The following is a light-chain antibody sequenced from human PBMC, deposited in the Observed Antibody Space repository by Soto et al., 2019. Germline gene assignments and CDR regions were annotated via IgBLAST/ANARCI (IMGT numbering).Light chain of an antibody. CDR1: SSDVGSYSL. Sequence: QSVLTQPASVSGSPGQSITISCTGTSSDVGSYSLVSWYQQHPGKAPKLMIYEVFKWPSGVSNRFSGSKSGNTASLTISGLQAEDEADYSCCSYAGSSTLYVFGTGTKVTVL. V-gene: IGLV2-23*02. J-gene: IGLJ1*01. CDR2: EVF. CDR3: CSYAGSSTLYV.